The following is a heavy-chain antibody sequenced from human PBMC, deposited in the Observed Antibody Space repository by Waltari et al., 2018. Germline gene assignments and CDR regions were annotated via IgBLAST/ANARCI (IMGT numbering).Heavy chain of an antibody. Sequence: QVQLVESGGALVKPGGSLRLSCTASGFTFSASYMTWVRPAPGKGLEWISYISNTGNTIYSAESVRGRFFISRDNAQNSLFLQMNSLSAEDTAVYYCAREYGLRGTTLTTGYWGQGTLVTVSS. CDR2: ISNTGNTI. J-gene: IGHJ4*02. D-gene: IGHD4-4*01. V-gene: IGHV3-11*01. CDR1: GFTFSASY. CDR3: AREYGLRGTTLTTGY.